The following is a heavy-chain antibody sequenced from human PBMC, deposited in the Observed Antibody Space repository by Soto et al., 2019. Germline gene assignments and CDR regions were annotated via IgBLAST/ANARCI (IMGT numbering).Heavy chain of an antibody. V-gene: IGHV5-51*01. D-gene: IGHD4-17*01. J-gene: IGHJ3*02. CDR2: IYPGDSDT. Sequence: PGESLKISCQGSGYRFTSYWIGWVRQMPGKGLEWMGIIYPGDSDTRYSPSFQGQVTISADKSISTAYLQWSSLKASDTAMYYCARSTVTISVFDAFDIWGQGTMVTVSS. CDR1: GYRFTSYW. CDR3: ARSTVTISVFDAFDI.